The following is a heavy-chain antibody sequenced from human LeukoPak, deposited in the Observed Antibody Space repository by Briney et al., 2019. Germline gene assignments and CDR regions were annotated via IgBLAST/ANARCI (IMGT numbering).Heavy chain of an antibody. J-gene: IGHJ6*03. Sequence: SETLSLTCAVSGYSISSGYYWGWIRQPPGKGLEWIGSIYHSGSTYYNPSLKSRVTISVDTSKNQFSLKLSSVTAADTAVYYCARLSNSMVYYYMDVWGKGTTVTVSS. CDR1: GYSISSGYY. CDR2: IYHSGST. CDR3: ARLSNSMVYYYMDV. D-gene: IGHD2/OR15-2a*01. V-gene: IGHV4-38-2*01.